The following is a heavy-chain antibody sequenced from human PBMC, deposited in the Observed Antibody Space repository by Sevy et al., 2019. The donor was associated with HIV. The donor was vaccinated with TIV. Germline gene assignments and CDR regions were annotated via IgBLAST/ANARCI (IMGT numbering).Heavy chain of an antibody. CDR1: GFTFSSYA. Sequence: GGSLRLSCAASGFTFSSYAMSWVRQAPGKGLEWVSAISGSGGSTYYADSVKGRFTISRDNSKNTLYLQMNSLRAEETAVYYCAKSFKVLRFLEWLSYFDYWGQGTLVTVSS. V-gene: IGHV3-23*01. CDR3: AKSFKVLRFLEWLSYFDY. D-gene: IGHD3-3*01. CDR2: ISGSGGST. J-gene: IGHJ4*02.